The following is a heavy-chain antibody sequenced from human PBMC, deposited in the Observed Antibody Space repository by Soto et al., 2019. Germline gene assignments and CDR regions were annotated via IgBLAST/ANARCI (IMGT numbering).Heavy chain of an antibody. V-gene: IGHV3-23*01. J-gene: IGHJ4*02. CDR2: ISGSGASA. CDR3: AKGSRGYTTYYFDY. D-gene: IGHD5-18*01. CDR1: EFSFGGYA. Sequence: EVQLLESGGGLVQPGGSLRLSCAASEFSFGGYAMSWVRQAPGKGLEWVSSISGSGASAFYAASVRGRFTISRDNTGNTVSLQMNRLGAEDTALYYCAKGSRGYTTYYFDYWGQGTRTTVSS.